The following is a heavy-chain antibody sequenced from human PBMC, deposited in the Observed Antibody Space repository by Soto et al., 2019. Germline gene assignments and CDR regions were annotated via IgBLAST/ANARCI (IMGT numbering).Heavy chain of an antibody. D-gene: IGHD3-9*01. CDR1: GYTFTSYG. J-gene: IGHJ4*02. Sequence: QVQLVQSGAEVKKPGASVKVSCKASGYTFTSYGISWVRQAPGQGLEWMGWISAYNGNTNYAQKLQGRVTMTTDTSTSTAYMELRSLRSEATAVYYCARDPDYDLLTGPDFDSWGQGTLVTVSS. V-gene: IGHV1-18*01. CDR3: ARDPDYDLLTGPDFDS. CDR2: ISAYNGNT.